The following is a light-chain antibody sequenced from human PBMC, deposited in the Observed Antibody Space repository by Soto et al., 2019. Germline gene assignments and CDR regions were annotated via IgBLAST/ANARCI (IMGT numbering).Light chain of an antibody. CDR2: DNN. Sequence: QSVLTQPPSASGTPGQRVTIFCSGGSSNIGSNPVNWYQQLPGTAPKLLIFDNNLRPSGVPGRFSGSKSGTSASLAISGLQPEDEADYYCATWDDSLNGHAVFGGGTQLTVL. J-gene: IGLJ7*01. CDR1: SSNIGSNP. V-gene: IGLV1-44*01. CDR3: ATWDDSLNGHAV.